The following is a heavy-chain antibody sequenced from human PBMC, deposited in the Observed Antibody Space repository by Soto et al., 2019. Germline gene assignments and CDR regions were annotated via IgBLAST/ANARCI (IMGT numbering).Heavy chain of an antibody. V-gene: IGHV4-61*01. CDR2: VYDSVNYDSGRT. CDR1: GDSVRSRNYY. J-gene: IGHJ3*02. Sequence: QVQLQESGPGLVKPSETLSLTCTVSGDSVRSRNYYWSWFRQAPGTGLEWIGYVYDSVNYDSGRTNYNPSLHSRVIISLDTSKNQFSLNMTSVTAADTAVYYCARYSDLWDDAYMRTCDICGQGTKVTVSS. D-gene: IGHD3-16*01. CDR3: ARYSDLWDDAYMRTCDI.